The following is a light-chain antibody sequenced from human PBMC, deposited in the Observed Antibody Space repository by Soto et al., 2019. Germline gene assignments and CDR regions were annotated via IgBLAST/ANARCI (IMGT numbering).Light chain of an antibody. Sequence: QSALTQPASVSRSPGQSITISCTGTSSDVGAYNYVSWYQHHPGKAPKLMIYEVTNRPSGVSNRFSGAKSVNTASLTISGLQAEDEADYFCSSYTTTHTLWVFGGGTKLTVL. J-gene: IGLJ3*02. V-gene: IGLV2-14*01. CDR2: EVT. CDR3: SSYTTTHTLWV. CDR1: SSDVGAYNY.